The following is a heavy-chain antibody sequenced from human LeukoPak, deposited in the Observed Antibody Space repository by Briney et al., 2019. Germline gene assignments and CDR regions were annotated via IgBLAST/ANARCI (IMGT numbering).Heavy chain of an antibody. J-gene: IGHJ6*02. D-gene: IGHD6-13*01. CDR3: ARDPYSSSWSYGMDV. V-gene: IGHV3-7*05. CDR1: GFTFSNYW. CDR2: IKQDGSET. Sequence: PGGSLRLSCTASGFTFSNYWMSWVRHTPEKGLERVANIKQDGSETVYVDSVKGRFTISRDNAQSSLYLQMYSLRAEDTAVYFCARDPYSSSWSYGMDVWGQGTAVTVSS.